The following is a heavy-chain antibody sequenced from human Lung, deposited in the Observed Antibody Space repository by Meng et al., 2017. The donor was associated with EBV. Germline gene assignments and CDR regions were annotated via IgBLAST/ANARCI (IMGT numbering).Heavy chain of an antibody. Sequence: GQLQQWGAGLLKPSETLSPTCAVYGGSFSGYYWSWIRQPPGKGLEWIGEINHSGSTNYNPSLKSRVTISVDTSKNQFSLKLSSVTAADTAVYYCARSYSSGWYTLFDYWGQGTLVTVSS. CDR2: INHSGST. D-gene: IGHD6-19*01. CDR1: GGSFSGYY. V-gene: IGHV4-34*01. J-gene: IGHJ4*02. CDR3: ARSYSSGWYTLFDY.